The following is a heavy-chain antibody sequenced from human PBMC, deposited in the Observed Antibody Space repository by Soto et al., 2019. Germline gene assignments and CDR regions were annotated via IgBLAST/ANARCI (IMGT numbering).Heavy chain of an antibody. Sequence: XVKVSCKAPGYTFTSYYMHWVRHAPGQGLEWMGIINPSGGSTSYAQKFQGRVTMTRDTSTSTVYMELRSLRSDETAVYYCARGVVRGVKYYYYGMDVWGQGTTVTVSS. CDR3: ARGVVRGVKYYYYGMDV. CDR1: GYTFTSYY. D-gene: IGHD3-10*01. V-gene: IGHV1-46*01. J-gene: IGHJ6*02. CDR2: INPSGGST.